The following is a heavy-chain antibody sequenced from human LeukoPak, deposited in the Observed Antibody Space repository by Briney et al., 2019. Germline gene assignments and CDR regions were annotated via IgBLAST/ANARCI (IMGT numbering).Heavy chain of an antibody. J-gene: IGHJ4*02. Sequence: KPSETLSLTCAVYGGSFSGYYWSGIRQPPGKGLEWIGEINHSGSTNYNPSLKSRVTISVDTSKKQFSLKLSSVTAADTAVYYCASRWASGGEADRSSIEDIDYWGQGTLVTVSS. CDR1: GGSFSGYY. V-gene: IGHV4-34*01. D-gene: IGHD6-13*01. CDR3: ASRWASGGEADRSSIEDIDY. CDR2: INHSGST.